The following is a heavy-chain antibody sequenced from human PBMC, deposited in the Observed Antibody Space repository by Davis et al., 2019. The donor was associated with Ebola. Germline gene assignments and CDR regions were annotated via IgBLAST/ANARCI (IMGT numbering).Heavy chain of an antibody. V-gene: IGHV4-34*01. J-gene: IGHJ4*02. D-gene: IGHD2-8*01. CDR3: ARHGRPYYFDY. CDR2: INHSGST. Sequence: SETLSLTCTVSGGSINNYYWSWIRQPPGKGLEWIGEINHSGSTNYNPSLKSRVTISVDTSKDQFSLKLSSVTAADTAVYYCARHGRPYYFDYWGQGTLVTVSS. CDR1: GGSINNYY.